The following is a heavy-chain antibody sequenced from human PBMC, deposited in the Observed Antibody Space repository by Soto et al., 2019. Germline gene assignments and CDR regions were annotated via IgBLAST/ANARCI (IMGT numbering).Heavy chain of an antibody. D-gene: IGHD6-19*01. V-gene: IGHV1-18*01. CDR2: ISAYNGNT. J-gene: IGHJ6*02. CDR3: ASSAVAGTLYYYGMDV. CDR1: GYTFTSYG. Sequence: ASVKVSCKASGYTFTSYGISWVRQAPGQGLEWMGWISAYNGNTNYAQKLQGRVTMTTDTSTSTAYMELRSLRSDDTAVYYCASSAVAGTLYYYGMDVWGQGTTVTVSS.